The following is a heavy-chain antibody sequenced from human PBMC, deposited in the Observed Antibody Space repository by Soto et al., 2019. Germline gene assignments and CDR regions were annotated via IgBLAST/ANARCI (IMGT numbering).Heavy chain of an antibody. CDR1: GFTFTSHA. CDR3: AKHQRLGSGWSHFDY. CDR2: ISGGGGYT. D-gene: IGHD6-19*01. J-gene: IGHJ4*02. V-gene: IGHV3-23*01. Sequence: LRLSFVASGFTFTSHAMSWVRQAPGKGLEWVSAISGGGGYTYYAEAVKGRFTISRDNSKNTLYLLMSSLRAEDTALYYCAKHQRLGSGWSHFDYWGQGALVTVSS.